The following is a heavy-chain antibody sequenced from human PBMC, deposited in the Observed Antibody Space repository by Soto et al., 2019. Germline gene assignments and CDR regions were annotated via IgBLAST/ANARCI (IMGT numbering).Heavy chain of an antibody. CDR2: IYYSGST. J-gene: IGHJ6*02. Sequence: QLQLQESGPGLVKPSETLSLTCTVSGGSISSSSYYWGWIRQPPGKGLEWIGSIYYSGSTYYNPSLKSRVTISVDTSKNQFSLKLSSVTAADTAVYYCARQFRSIAARPGTYYGMDVWGQGTTVTVSS. V-gene: IGHV4-39*01. CDR1: GGSISSSSYY. D-gene: IGHD6-6*01. CDR3: ARQFRSIAARPGTYYGMDV.